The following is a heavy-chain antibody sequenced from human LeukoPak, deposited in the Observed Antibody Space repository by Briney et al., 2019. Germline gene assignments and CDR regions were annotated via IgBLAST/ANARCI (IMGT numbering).Heavy chain of an antibody. Sequence: PGGSLRLSCAVSGFRVSSNHMTWVRQAPGKGLEWISLIYTGDVTYYADSVKGRFTISTDNSKNILFLLMDSLTAEDTALYYCARERDYDTYIDYWGQGTLVTVSS. CDR3: ARERDYDTYIDY. V-gene: IGHV3-53*01. D-gene: IGHD3-22*01. CDR1: GFRVSSNH. CDR2: IYTGDVT. J-gene: IGHJ4*02.